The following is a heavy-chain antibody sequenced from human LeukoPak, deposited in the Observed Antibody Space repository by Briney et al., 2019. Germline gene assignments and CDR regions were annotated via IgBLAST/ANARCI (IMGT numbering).Heavy chain of an antibody. J-gene: IGHJ4*02. CDR1: GFTFGDYS. CDR2: ISGSSSYV. CDR3: ARENWYKFDY. V-gene: IGHV3-21*01. D-gene: IGHD1/OR15-1a*01. Sequence: SGGSLRLPCVASGFTFGDYSMNWVRQAPGKGLEWVSSISGSSSYVYYADSVKGRFTISRDNAKNSLYLQMNSLRAEDTALYYCARENWYKFDYWGQGTLVTVSS.